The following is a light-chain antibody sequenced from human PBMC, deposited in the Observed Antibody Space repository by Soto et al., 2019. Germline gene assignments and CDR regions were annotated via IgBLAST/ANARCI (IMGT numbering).Light chain of an antibody. Sequence: EIVLTQSPATLSLSPGERATLSCRASQGVSSYLAWYQQKPGQAPRLLIYDASNRATGILARFSGSGPGTDFTLTISSLEPEDFAVYYCQQRSNWLGITFGQGTRLEIK. V-gene: IGKV3D-11*01. CDR1: QGVSSY. CDR3: QQRSNWLGIT. J-gene: IGKJ5*01. CDR2: DAS.